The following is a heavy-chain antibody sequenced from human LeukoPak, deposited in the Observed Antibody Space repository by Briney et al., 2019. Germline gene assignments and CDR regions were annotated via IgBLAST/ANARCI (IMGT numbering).Heavy chain of an antibody. CDR2: ISSSSSYI. D-gene: IGHD3-22*01. CDR1: GSTFSSYS. Sequence: GGSLRLSCAASGSTFSSYSMNWVRQAPGKGLEWVSSISSSSSYIYYADSVKGRFTISRDNAKNSLYLQMNSLRAEDTAVYYCARGNYYDSSGKSIGDYWGQGTLVTVSS. CDR3: ARGNYYDSSGKSIGDY. V-gene: IGHV3-21*01. J-gene: IGHJ4*02.